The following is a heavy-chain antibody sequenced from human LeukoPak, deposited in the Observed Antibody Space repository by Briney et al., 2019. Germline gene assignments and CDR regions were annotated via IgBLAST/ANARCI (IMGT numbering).Heavy chain of an antibody. J-gene: IGHJ4*02. D-gene: IGHD3-10*01. CDR2: IGGSSGIT. V-gene: IGHV3-23*01. Sequence: PGGSLRLSCAASGFTFSSYEMNWVRQAPGKGLEWVSGIGGSSGITYYADSVKGRFTISRDNSKNTLYLQMNSLRAEDTAVYYCAKLASKYGSVDYWGQGTLVTVSS. CDR1: GFTFSSYE. CDR3: AKLASKYGSVDY.